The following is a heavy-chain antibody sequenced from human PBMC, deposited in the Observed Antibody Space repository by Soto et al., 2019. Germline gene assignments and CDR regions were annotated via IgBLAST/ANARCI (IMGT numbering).Heavy chain of an antibody. CDR2: IYYRGST. J-gene: IGHJ4*02. V-gene: IGHV4-31*03. CDR3: ARGGIAAAAPPDY. Sequence: QVQLQESGPGLVKPSQTLSLTCTVSGGSISSGGYYWSWIRQHPGKGLEWIGYIYYRGSTYYNPSLKSRVTXSXDXPKNQFSLKLSSVTAADTAVYYCARGGIAAAAPPDYWGQGTLVTVSS. D-gene: IGHD6-13*01. CDR1: GGSISSGGYY.